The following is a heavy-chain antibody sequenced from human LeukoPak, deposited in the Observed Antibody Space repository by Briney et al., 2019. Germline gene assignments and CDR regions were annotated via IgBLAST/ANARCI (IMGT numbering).Heavy chain of an antibody. D-gene: IGHD3-22*01. CDR3: ARDLYYYDSSGYY. CDR1: GFTLSSYA. J-gene: IGHJ4*02. Sequence: GGSLRLSCAASGFTLSSYAMSWVRQAPGKGLEWVSAISGSGGSTYYADSVKGRFTISRDNSKNTLYLQMNSLRAEDTAVYYCARDLYYYDSSGYYWGQGTLVTVSS. V-gene: IGHV3-23*01. CDR2: ISGSGGST.